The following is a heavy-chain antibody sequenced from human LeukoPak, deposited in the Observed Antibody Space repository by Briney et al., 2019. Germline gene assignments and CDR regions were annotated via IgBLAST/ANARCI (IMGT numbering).Heavy chain of an antibody. Sequence: GASVKVSCKASGYIFINYVIIWVRQAPGQGLEWMGWISAYNGNTNYAQNLQGRVTMTTDTSTSTVYMELRSLRSDDTAVYYCARADGGSTSYYWFDPWGQGTLVTVSS. J-gene: IGHJ5*02. CDR2: ISAYNGNT. CDR1: GYIFINYV. D-gene: IGHD5-24*01. CDR3: ARADGGSTSYYWFDP. V-gene: IGHV1-18*01.